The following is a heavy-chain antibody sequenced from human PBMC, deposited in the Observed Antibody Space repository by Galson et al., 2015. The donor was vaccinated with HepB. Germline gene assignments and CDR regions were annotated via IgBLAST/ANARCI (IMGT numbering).Heavy chain of an antibody. D-gene: IGHD3-3*01. CDR1: GFNYSSYT. Sequence: SLRLSGAAYGFNYSSYTLSWVRQAPGKGLEWVSAIRGSGGSTYYADSVKGRFTISRDNSKNTLYLQMNSLRAEDTAVYYCAKGEIEWSSDLDAFDIWGQGTMVTVSS. J-gene: IGHJ3*02. CDR2: IRGSGGST. CDR3: AKGEIEWSSDLDAFDI. V-gene: IGHV3-23*01.